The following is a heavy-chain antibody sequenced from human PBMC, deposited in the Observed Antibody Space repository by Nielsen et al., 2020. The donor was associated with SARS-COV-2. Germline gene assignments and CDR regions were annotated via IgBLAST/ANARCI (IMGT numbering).Heavy chain of an antibody. J-gene: IGHJ3*02. CDR3: ARGGRITFGGADDAFDI. CDR2: IYYSGST. CDR1: GGSISSSSYY. V-gene: IGHV4-39*07. D-gene: IGHD3-16*01. Sequence: SDTLSLTCTVSGGSISSSSYYWGWIRQPPGKGLEWTGSIYYSGSTYYNPSLKSRVTISVDTSKNQFSLKLSSVTAADTAVYYCARGGRITFGGADDAFDIWGQGTMVTVSS.